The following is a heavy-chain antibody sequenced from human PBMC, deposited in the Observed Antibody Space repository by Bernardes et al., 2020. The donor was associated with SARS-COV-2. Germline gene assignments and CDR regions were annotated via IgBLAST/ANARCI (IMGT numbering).Heavy chain of an antibody. V-gene: IGHV3-23*01. CDR1: GFNFSPYG. Sequence: SLLLSFAASGFNFSPYGMSWVRQAPGKGLEWVSGISGSGGDTYYADSVKGRFTISRDNSKNTLFLQMNSLRAEDTAVYYCAKDFVGTSPSHFDFWGQGTQVTVSS. CDR3: AKDFVGTSPSHFDF. D-gene: IGHD1-26*01. CDR2: ISGSGGDT. J-gene: IGHJ4*02.